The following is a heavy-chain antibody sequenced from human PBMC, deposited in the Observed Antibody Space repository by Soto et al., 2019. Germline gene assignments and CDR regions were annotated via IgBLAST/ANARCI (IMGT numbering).Heavy chain of an antibody. J-gene: IGHJ3*01. Sequence: QVQLQESGPGLVKPSETLSLTCTVSGDSISSYYWSWIRQPPGKGLEWIGYAYYGGNTNYNPALKGRVTISVDTSKSQFALKLNSVTGAETAVYYCAKHLSAWLRMEAFDVWGPGTMVTVSS. D-gene: IGHD5-12*01. CDR3: AKHLSAWLRMEAFDV. CDR2: AYYGGNT. CDR1: GDSISSYY. V-gene: IGHV4-59*08.